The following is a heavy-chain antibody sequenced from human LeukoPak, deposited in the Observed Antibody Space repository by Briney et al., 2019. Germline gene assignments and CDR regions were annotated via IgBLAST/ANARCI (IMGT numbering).Heavy chain of an antibody. J-gene: IGHJ4*02. CDR2: MDPNSGNT. Sequence: APVKVSCKASGYTFTSYDINWVRQATGQGLEWMGWMDPNSGNTGYAQKFQGRVTMTRNTSISTAYMELSSLRSEDTAVYYCARKSLWFGELFDYWGQGTLVTVSS. CDR1: GYTFTSYD. V-gene: IGHV1-8*01. D-gene: IGHD3-10*01. CDR3: ARKSLWFGELFDY.